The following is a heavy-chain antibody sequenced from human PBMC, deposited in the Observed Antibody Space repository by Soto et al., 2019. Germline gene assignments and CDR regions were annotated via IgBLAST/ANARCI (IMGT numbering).Heavy chain of an antibody. V-gene: IGHV4-59*08. J-gene: IGHJ6*02. CDR2: VHHSWGS. Sequence: QVQLQASGPGLVKPSETLSLSCTVSGGSISSYYWSWFRQSPGKRMEWIGYVHHSWGSSYNPSLQSLVAISLDTSKSKFSLKVTSVTATDTAVYYGARQGFGPLHGLVDVWGQGTTVTVSS. D-gene: IGHD3-10*01. CDR3: ARQGFGPLHGLVDV. CDR1: GGSISSYY.